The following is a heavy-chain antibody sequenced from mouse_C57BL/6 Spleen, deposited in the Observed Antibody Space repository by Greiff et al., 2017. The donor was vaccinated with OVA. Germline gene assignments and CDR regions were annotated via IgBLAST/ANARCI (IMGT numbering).Heavy chain of an antibody. Sequence: EVQGVESGGGLVQPKGSLKLSCAASGFSFNTYAMNWVRQAPGKGLEWVARIRSKSNNYATYYADSVKDRFTISRDDSESMLYLQMNNLKTEDTAMYYCVRHDFYYEAMDYWGQGTSVTVSS. J-gene: IGHJ4*01. CDR3: VRHDFYYEAMDY. D-gene: IGHD1-1*01. V-gene: IGHV10-1*01. CDR2: IRSKSNNYAT. CDR1: GFSFNTYA.